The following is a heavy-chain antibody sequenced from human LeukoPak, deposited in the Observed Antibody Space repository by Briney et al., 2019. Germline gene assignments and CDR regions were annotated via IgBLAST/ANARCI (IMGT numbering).Heavy chain of an antibody. V-gene: IGHV3-23*01. Sequence: PGGSRKLSCTASGFTFKLSAMTWVRQAPGKGLEWVSAIGGTGDNTYYADSVKGRFTISRDNAKNTVSLQMTSLRAEDTGVYYCARAPSEIGGYYPEYFRHWGQGTLVIVSS. CDR1: GFTFKLSA. J-gene: IGHJ1*01. CDR2: IGGTGDNT. D-gene: IGHD3-22*01. CDR3: ARAPSEIGGYYPEYFRH.